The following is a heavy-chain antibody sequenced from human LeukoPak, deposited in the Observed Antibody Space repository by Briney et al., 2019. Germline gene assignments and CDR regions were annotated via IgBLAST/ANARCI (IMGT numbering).Heavy chain of an antibody. CDR3: ARLRGAPYKWFDP. V-gene: IGHV3-48*03. CDR2: ISGSGSTI. D-gene: IGHD3-10*01. J-gene: IGHJ5*02. CDR1: GFTFSSYE. Sequence: GGSLRLSCAASGFTFSSYEMNWVRQAPGKGLEWVSYISGSGSTIYYADSVKGRFTISRDNAKNSLYLQMNSLRAEDTAVYYCARLRGAPYKWFDPWGQGTLVTVSS.